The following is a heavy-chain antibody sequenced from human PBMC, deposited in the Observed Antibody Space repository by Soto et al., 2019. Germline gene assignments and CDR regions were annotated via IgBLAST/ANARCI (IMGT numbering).Heavy chain of an antibody. J-gene: IGHJ6*02. V-gene: IGHV1-18*01. D-gene: IGHD3-16*01. CDR3: ARMGDVPYYYYGMDV. CDR2: INGYNGNT. Sequence: APVKVSCKASGYTFTSYGISWVRQAPGQGLEWMGWINGYNGNTNHAQKLQGRVTMSTDTSTSTAYMELRSLRSDDSAVYYCARMGDVPYYYYGMDVWGQGTTVTVS. CDR1: GYTFTSYG.